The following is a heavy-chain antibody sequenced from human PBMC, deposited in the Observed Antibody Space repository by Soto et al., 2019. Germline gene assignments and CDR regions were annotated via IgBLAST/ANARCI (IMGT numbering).Heavy chain of an antibody. V-gene: IGHV3-23*01. J-gene: IGHJ4*02. CDR1: GFTFSSYA. CDR2: ISGSGGST. D-gene: IGHD3-9*01. CDR3: AKAGFDWLSLSLFDY. Sequence: TGGSLRLSCAASGFTFSSYAMSWVRQAPGKGLEWVSAISGSGGSTYYADSVKGRFTISRDNSKNTLYLQMNSLRAEDTAVYYCAKAGFDWLSLSLFDYWGQGTLVTVSS.